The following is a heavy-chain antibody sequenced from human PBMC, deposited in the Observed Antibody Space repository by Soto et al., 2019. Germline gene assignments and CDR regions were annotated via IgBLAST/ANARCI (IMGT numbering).Heavy chain of an antibody. Sequence: SETLSLTCAVYGGSFRGYYWSWIRQPPGKGLEWIGEINHSGSTNYNPSLKSRVTISVDTSKNQFSLKLSSVTAADTAVSYCARGVDILATMYGWFDPWGQGTLVTVSS. CDR1: GGSFRGYY. V-gene: IGHV4-34*01. D-gene: IGHD5-12*01. CDR3: ARGVDILATMYGWFDP. J-gene: IGHJ5*02. CDR2: INHSGST.